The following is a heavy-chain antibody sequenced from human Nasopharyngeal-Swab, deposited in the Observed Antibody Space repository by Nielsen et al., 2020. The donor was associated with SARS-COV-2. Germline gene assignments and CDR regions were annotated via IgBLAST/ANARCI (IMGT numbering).Heavy chain of an antibody. CDR2: IYCGGSST. Sequence: GGSLRLSCAASGFTFSSYAMSWVRQAPGKGLEWVSVIYCGGSSTYYADSVKGRFTISRDNSKNTLYLQMNSLRAEDTAVYYCAKGLRNWFDPWGQGTLVTVSS. J-gene: IGHJ5*02. CDR1: GFTFSSYA. V-gene: IGHV3-23*03. CDR3: AKGLRNWFDP.